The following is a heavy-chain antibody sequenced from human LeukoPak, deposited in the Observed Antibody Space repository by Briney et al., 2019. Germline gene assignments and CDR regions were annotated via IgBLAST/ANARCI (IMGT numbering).Heavy chain of an antibody. Sequence: SVKVSCKASGGTFSSYAISWVRQAPGQGLEWMGRIIPILGIANYAQKFQGRVTITADKSTSTAYMELSSLRAEDTAVYYCAPQKGPIGGFDYWGQGTLVTVSS. J-gene: IGHJ4*02. CDR3: APQKGPIGGFDY. D-gene: IGHD3-16*01. CDR1: GGTFSSYA. CDR2: IIPILGIA. V-gene: IGHV1-69*04.